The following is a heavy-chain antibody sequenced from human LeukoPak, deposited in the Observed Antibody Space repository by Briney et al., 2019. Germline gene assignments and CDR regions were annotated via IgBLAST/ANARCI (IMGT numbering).Heavy chain of an antibody. Sequence: GGSVRLSCAASGFTFSNYYMNWARQAPGKGLEWVSSISSSGSYIYYADSVKGRLTISRDNAKNSLYLQMNSLRAEDTAVYYCTYETFDYWGPGNLGTVSS. CDR3: TYETFDY. J-gene: IGHJ4*02. D-gene: IGHD2-21*01. CDR1: GFTFSNYY. V-gene: IGHV3-21*01. CDR2: ISSSGSYI.